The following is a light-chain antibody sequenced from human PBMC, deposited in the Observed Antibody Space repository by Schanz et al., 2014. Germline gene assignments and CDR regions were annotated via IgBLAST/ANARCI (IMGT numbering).Light chain of an antibody. CDR2: DAS. CDR3: QQRSNWPSLT. J-gene: IGKJ4*01. V-gene: IGKV1-33*01. Sequence: DIQMTQSPSSLSASVGDTVTITCRASQSISSYLNWYQQKPGKAPKLLIYDASNLETGVPSRFSGSGSGTDFTLTISSLEPEDFAVYYCQQRSNWPSLTFGGGTKVDFK. CDR1: QSISSY.